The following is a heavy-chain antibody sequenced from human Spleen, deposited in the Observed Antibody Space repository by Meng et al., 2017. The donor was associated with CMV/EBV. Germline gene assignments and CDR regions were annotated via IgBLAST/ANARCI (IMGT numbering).Heavy chain of an antibody. V-gene: IGHV3-7*01. D-gene: IGHD3-3*01. CDR3: ARIFGVQRHFDY. CDR2: IEQDGDDI. Sequence: GESLKISCAASGFTFTSYSMNWVRQAPGKGLEWVANIEQDGDDISYVDSVKGRFTISRDNADNLLFLQLNSLRAEDTAVYYCARIFGVQRHFDYWGQGTLVTVSS. CDR1: GFTFTSYS. J-gene: IGHJ4*02.